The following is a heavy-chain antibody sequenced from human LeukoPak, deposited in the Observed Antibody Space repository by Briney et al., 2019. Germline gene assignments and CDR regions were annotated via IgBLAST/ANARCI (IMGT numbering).Heavy chain of an antibody. CDR1: GGSFSGYY. CDR2: INHSGST. D-gene: IGHD1-7*01. J-gene: IGHJ1*01. Sequence: SETLSLTCAVYGGSFSGYYWSWIRQPPGKGLEWIGEINHSGSTNYNPSLKSRVTISVDTSKNQFSLKLSSVTAADTAVYYCARLGSRYNWNYRRTAAEYFQHWGQGTLVTVSS. CDR3: ARLGSRYNWNYRRTAAEYFQH. V-gene: IGHV4-34*01.